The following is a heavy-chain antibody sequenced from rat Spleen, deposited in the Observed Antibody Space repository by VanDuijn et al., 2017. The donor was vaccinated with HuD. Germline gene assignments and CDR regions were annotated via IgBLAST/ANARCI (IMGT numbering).Heavy chain of an antibody. J-gene: IGHJ2*01. CDR2: IWGDGST. CDR1: GFSLTNFH. Sequence: QVQLKESGPGLVQPSQTLSLTCTVSGFSLTNFHVSWVRQPPGKGLEWMGGIWGDGSTEYNSALKSRLSINRDTSKSQVFLKINSLQSDDTAIYFCTRDFGDYWGQGVMVTVSS. V-gene: IGHV2-43*01. CDR3: TRDFGDY. D-gene: IGHD4-3*01.